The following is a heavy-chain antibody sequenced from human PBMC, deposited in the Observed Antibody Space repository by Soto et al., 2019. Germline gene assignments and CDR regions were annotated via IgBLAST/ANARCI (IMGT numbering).Heavy chain of an antibody. Sequence: SETLSLTCAVSGGSISSGGYSWSWIRQPPGKGLEWIGYIYHSGSTYYNPSLKSRVTISVDRSKNQFSLKLSSVTAADTAVYYCARHDDSGFLIGGFDIWGQGTVVTVSS. CDR3: ARHDDSGFLIGGFDI. V-gene: IGHV4-30-2*01. CDR1: GGSISSGGYS. D-gene: IGHD3-16*01. J-gene: IGHJ3*02. CDR2: IYHSGST.